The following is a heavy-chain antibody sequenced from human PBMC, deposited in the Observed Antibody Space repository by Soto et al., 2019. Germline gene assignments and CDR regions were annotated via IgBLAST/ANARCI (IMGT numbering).Heavy chain of an antibody. D-gene: IGHD3-22*01. J-gene: IGHJ4*02. CDR1: GGSFSGYY. V-gene: IGHV4-34*01. CDR2: INHSGST. Sequence: SETLSLTCAVYGGSFSGYYWSWIRQPPGKGLEWIGEINHSGSTNYNPSLKSRVTISVDTSKNQFSLKLSSVTAADAAAYYCARAHFLPYYYDRVFDYWGQGTLVTVSS. CDR3: ARAHFLPYYYDRVFDY.